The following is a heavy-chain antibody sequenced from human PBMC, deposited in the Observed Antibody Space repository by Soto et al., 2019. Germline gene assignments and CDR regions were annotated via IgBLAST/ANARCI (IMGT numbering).Heavy chain of an antibody. V-gene: IGHV1-69*12. CDR2: IIPIFGTA. D-gene: IGHD2-2*01. Sequence: QVQLVQSGAEVKKPGSSVKVSCKASGGTFSSYAISWVRQAPGQGLEWMGGIIPIFGTADYAQKFQGRVTITAGEYTSTAYMELRSLRSEDTAVYYCASHSSLRGYCISTSCYGYYYGMDVWGQGTTVTVSS. J-gene: IGHJ6*02. CDR1: GGTFSSYA. CDR3: ASHSSLRGYCISTSCYGYYYGMDV.